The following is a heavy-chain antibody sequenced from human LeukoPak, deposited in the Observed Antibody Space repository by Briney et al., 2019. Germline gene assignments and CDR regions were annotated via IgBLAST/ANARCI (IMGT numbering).Heavy chain of an antibody. J-gene: IGHJ4*02. CDR1: NGSFSDHY. D-gene: IGHD3-16*02. Sequence: SETLSLTCAVHNGSFSDHYWSWIRQPPGKGLEWIGEINHSGTTNYNPSLKSRVTISADTSKNQFSLRVTPMTAADTAVYYCARGRIVLDYWGQGTLVTVSS. CDR2: INHSGTT. CDR3: ARGRIVLDY. V-gene: IGHV4-34*01.